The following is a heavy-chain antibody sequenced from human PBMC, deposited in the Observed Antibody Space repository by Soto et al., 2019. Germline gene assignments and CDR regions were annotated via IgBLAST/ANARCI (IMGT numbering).Heavy chain of an antibody. J-gene: IGHJ4*02. V-gene: IGHV3-33*01. D-gene: IGHD2-2*03. CDR2: IWYDGSNK. Sequence: GGSLRLSCAASGFTFSSYGMHWVRQAPGKGLEWVAVIWYDGSNKYYADSVKGRFTISRDNSKNTLYLQMNSLRAEDTAVYYCARDGSVSFEKIIDYWGQGTLVTVSS. CDR1: GFTFSSYG. CDR3: ARDGSVSFEKIIDY.